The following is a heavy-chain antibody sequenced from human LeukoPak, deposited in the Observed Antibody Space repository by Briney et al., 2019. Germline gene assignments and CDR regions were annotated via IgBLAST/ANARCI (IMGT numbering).Heavy chain of an antibody. J-gene: IGHJ3*01. D-gene: IGHD4-11*01. CDR3: ATLVTFGAFDV. CDR1: GFTFGTYW. V-gene: IGHV3-74*01. Sequence: GGSLRLSCAASGFTFGTYWMAWVRHAPGKGLVWVSRIKPDGSSTSYADSVKGRFTISRDNAKNTLYLQMNSLRAEDTAVYYCATLVTFGAFDVWGQGTVVTVSS. CDR2: IKPDGSST.